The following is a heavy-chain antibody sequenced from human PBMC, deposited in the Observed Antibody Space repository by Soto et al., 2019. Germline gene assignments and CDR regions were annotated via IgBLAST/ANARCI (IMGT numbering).Heavy chain of an antibody. V-gene: IGHV1-69*13. CDR1: GGTFSSYA. D-gene: IGHD3-22*01. CDR2: IIPIFGTA. Sequence: ASVKVSCKASGGTFSSYAISWVRQAPGQGLEWMGGIIPIFGTANYAQKFQGRVTITADESTSTAYMELSSLRSEDTAVYYCAREADGGYYYDSSGPDPLSYYYYYGMDVWGQGTTVTVSS. J-gene: IGHJ6*02. CDR3: AREADGGYYYDSSGPDPLSYYYYYGMDV.